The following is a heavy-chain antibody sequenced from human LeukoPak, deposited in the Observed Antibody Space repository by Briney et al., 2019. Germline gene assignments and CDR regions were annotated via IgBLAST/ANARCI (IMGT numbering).Heavy chain of an antibody. CDR3: ARYIVSYPHDAFDI. J-gene: IGHJ3*02. CDR2: IYYSGST. V-gene: IGHV4-59*01. CDR1: GGSISSYY. D-gene: IGHD1-26*01. Sequence: SETLSLTCTVSGGSISSYYWSWIRQPPGRGLEWIGYIYYSGSTSYNPSLKSRVTISVDTSKKQFSLKLSSVTAADTAFYYCARYIVSYPHDAFDIWGQGTMVTVSS.